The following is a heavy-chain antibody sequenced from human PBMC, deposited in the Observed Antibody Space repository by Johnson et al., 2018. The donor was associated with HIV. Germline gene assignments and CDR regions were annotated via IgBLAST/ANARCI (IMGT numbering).Heavy chain of an antibody. CDR2: LYSDGRT. CDR3: AKGQSSGYPKDAFDI. CDR1: GFSFDDFG. V-gene: IGHV3-66*02. Sequence: VQLVESGGVVVQPGGSLRLSCAASGFSFDDFGMSWVRQAPGKGLEWLSVLYSDGRTYYADSVQGRFTISRDGSKNTLFLQMNSLRTEDTAMYYCAKGQSSGYPKDAFDIWGRGTIVIVSS. D-gene: IGHD3-22*01. J-gene: IGHJ3*02.